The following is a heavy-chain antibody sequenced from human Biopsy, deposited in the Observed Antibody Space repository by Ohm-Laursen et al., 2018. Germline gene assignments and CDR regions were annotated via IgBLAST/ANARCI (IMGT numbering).Heavy chain of an antibody. J-gene: IGHJ6*02. V-gene: IGHV3-74*01. CDR3: ARGFGDHLSATDYGMDV. CDR1: GFTFSKYW. Sequence: SLRLSCAASGFTFSKYWLYWVRQAPGKGLVWVSHIYNLGTSTNYADSVRGRFTISRDNAKNTLFLQMNSLRVEDTAVYFCARGFGDHLSATDYGMDVWGQGTTVTVSS. D-gene: IGHD4-17*01. CDR2: IYNLGTST.